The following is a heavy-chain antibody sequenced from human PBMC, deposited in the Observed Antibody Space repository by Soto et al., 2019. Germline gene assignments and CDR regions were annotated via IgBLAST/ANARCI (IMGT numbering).Heavy chain of an antibody. CDR3: AKVRKLAGTGPFRYYYYGMDV. Sequence: GGSLRLSCAASGFTFSSYGMHWVRQAPGKGLEWVAVISYDGSNKYYADSVKGRFTISRDNSKNTPYLQMNSLRAEDTAVYYCAKVRKLAGTGPFRYYYYGMDVWGQGTTVTFSS. J-gene: IGHJ6*02. CDR2: ISYDGSNK. V-gene: IGHV3-30*18. CDR1: GFTFSSYG. D-gene: IGHD6-19*01.